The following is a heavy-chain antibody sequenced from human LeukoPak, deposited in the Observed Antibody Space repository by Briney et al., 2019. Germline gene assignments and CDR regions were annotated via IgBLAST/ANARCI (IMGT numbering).Heavy chain of an antibody. J-gene: IGHJ4*02. Sequence: GASVKVSCKASGYTFTGYYMHWVRQAPGQGLEWMGWINPNSGGTNYAQKFQGRVTMTRDTSISTAYMELSRLRSEDTAVYYCARPLYYYDSSGYYSKGLLGNWGQGTLVTVSS. CDR1: GYTFTGYY. V-gene: IGHV1-2*02. CDR2: INPNSGGT. CDR3: ARPLYYYDSSGYYSKGLLGN. D-gene: IGHD3-22*01.